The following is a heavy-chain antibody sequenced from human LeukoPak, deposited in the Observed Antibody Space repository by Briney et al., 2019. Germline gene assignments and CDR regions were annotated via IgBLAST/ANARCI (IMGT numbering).Heavy chain of an antibody. CDR3: ARAALLTVVVPAATNPVDY. CDR2: INPNSGGT. V-gene: IGHV1-2*02. D-gene: IGHD2-2*01. Sequence: ASVKVSCKASGYTFTGYYMHWVRQAPGQGLEWMGWINPNSGGTNYAQKFQGRVTMTRDTSISTAYMELSRLRSDDTAVYYCARAALLTVVVPAATNPVDYRGQGTLVTVSS. J-gene: IGHJ4*02. CDR1: GYTFTGYY.